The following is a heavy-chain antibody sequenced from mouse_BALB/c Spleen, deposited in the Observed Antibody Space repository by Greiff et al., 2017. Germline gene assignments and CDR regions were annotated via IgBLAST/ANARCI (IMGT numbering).Heavy chain of an antibody. J-gene: IGHJ1*01. V-gene: IGHV2-9*02. CDR1: GFSLTSYG. D-gene: IGHD2-3*01. CDR3: ARERDGSHWYFDV. CDR2: IWAGGST. Sequence: VQLVESGPGLVAPSQSLSITCTVSGFSLTSYGVHWVRQPPGKGLEWLGVIWAGGSTNYNSALMSRLSISKDNSKSQVFLKMNSLQTDDTAMYYCARERDGSHWYFDVWGAGTTVTVSS.